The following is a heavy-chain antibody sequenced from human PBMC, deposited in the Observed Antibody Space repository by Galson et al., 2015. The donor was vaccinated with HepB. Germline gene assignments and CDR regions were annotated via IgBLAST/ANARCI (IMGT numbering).Heavy chain of an antibody. CDR1: GYTLTKLS. CDR2: FDPEDGET. J-gene: IGHJ5*02. Sequence: SVKVSCKVSGYTLTKLSMHWVRQAPGKGLEWMGGFDPEDGETIYAQKFQGRVTMTEDTSTDTAYMELSSLRSEDTAVHYCATDGEFGGFGEPWGQGTLVTVSS. CDR3: ATDGEFGGFGEP. D-gene: IGHD3-10*01. V-gene: IGHV1-24*01.